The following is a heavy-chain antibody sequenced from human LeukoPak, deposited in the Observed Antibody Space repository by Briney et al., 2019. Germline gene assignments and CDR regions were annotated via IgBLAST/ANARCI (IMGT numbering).Heavy chain of an antibody. CDR3: ARFPFYYYGMDV. V-gene: IGHV4-39*07. CDR1: GGSISSSSYY. Sequence: SETLSLTCTVSGGSISSSSYYWGWIRQPPGKGLEWIGSIYYSGSTYYNPSLKSRVTISVDTSENQFSLKLSSVTAADTAVYYCARFPFYYYGMDVWGQGTTVTVSS. J-gene: IGHJ6*02. CDR2: IYYSGST.